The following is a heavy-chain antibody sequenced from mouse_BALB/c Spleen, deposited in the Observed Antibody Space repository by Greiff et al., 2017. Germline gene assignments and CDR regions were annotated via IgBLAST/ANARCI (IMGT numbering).Heavy chain of an antibody. CDR2: ISSGGST. CDR3: ARGRGATAPFDY. V-gene: IGHV5-6-5*01. J-gene: IGHJ2*01. Sequence: EVKLVESGGGLVKPGGSLKLSCAASGFTFSSYAMSWVRQTPEKRLEWVASISSGGSTYYPDSVKGRFTISRDNARNILYLQMSSLRSEDTAMYYCARGRGATAPFDYWGQGTTLTVSS. CDR1: GFTFSSYA. D-gene: IGHD1-2*01.